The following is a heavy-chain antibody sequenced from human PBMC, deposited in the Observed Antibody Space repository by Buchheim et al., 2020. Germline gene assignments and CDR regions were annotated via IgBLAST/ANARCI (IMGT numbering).Heavy chain of an antibody. CDR1: GGSISSGSYY. CDR2: IYSSGYT. V-gene: IGHV4-61*02. J-gene: IGHJ2*01. D-gene: IGHD3/OR15-3a*01. CDR3: ARGGDWTDWYFDL. Sequence: QVQLQESGPGLVKPSQTLSLTCTVSGGSISSGSYYWSWIRQPAGKGLEWVGRIYSSGYTDYNPSLKSRVTISVDTSKTQFSLKLSSVTAADTAVYYCARGGDWTDWYFDLWGRGTL.